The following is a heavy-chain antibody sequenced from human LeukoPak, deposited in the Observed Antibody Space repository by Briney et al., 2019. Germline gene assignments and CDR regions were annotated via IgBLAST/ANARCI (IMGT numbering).Heavy chain of an antibody. CDR1: GFTFSSYS. Sequence: PGGSLRLSCAASGFTFSSYSMNWVRQAPGKGLEWVSSISSSSSYIYYADSVKGRFTISRDNAKNSLYLQMNSLRAEDTAVYYCARDSYYDSSGYLKNWFDPWGQGTLVTVSS. CDR2: ISSSSSYI. CDR3: ARDSYYDSSGYLKNWFDP. V-gene: IGHV3-21*01. J-gene: IGHJ5*02. D-gene: IGHD3-22*01.